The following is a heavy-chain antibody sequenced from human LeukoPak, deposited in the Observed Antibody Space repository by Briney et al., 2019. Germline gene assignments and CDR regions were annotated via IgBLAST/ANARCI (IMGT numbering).Heavy chain of an antibody. Sequence: GASVKVSCKASGYTFTGYYMHWVRQAPGQGLEWMGRISPNSGGTNYAQKFQGRVTMTRDTSISTAYMELSRLRSDDTAVYYCARGVPYSGSFQMDVWGKGTTVTVSS. CDR2: ISPNSGGT. V-gene: IGHV1-2*06. CDR1: GYTFTGYY. D-gene: IGHD1-26*01. J-gene: IGHJ6*04. CDR3: ARGVPYSGSFQMDV.